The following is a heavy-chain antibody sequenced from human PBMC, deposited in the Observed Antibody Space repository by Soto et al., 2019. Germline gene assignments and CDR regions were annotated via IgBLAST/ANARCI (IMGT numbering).Heavy chain of an antibody. CDR3: ARNPSSAGWFDP. J-gene: IGHJ5*02. Sequence: QVQLVQSGAEVKKPGSSVKVSCKTSGGTFSSYDFSWVRQAPGQGLEWMGGIIPIFGTANYAQKFQGRVTITADESTSAAYMELSSLRSEDTAVYYCARNPSSAGWFDPWGQGTLVTVSS. CDR2: IIPIFGTA. D-gene: IGHD6-13*01. V-gene: IGHV1-69*12. CDR1: GGTFSSYD.